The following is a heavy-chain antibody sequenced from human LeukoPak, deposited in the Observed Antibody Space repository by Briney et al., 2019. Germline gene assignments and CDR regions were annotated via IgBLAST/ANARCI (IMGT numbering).Heavy chain of an antibody. V-gene: IGHV1-18*01. CDR2: NSGYDGNT. J-gene: IGHJ6*03. Sequence: ASVKVSCKASGYTFINYGISWVRQAPGQGLEWMGWNSGYDGNTNYAQEVQGRVTMTTDTSSSTAYMELRGLSSDDTAVYYCARAGGNSDYYYMDVWGRGSTVTVSS. CDR3: ARAGGNSDYYYMDV. D-gene: IGHD4-23*01. CDR1: GYTFINYG.